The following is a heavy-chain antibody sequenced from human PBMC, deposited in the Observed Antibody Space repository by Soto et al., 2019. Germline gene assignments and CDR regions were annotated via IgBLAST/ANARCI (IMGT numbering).Heavy chain of an antibody. V-gene: IGHV3-7*02. CDR2: IKQDGSEN. CDR3: ARSYVWGSYRYYYGMDV. J-gene: IGHJ6*02. CDR1: GFTFSNYL. D-gene: IGHD3-16*02. Sequence: PGGSLRLSCAASGFTFSNYLMSWVRQAPGEGLEWVANIKQDGSENSYVDSVKGRFTISRDNAKNSLYLQMNSLRAEDTAVYYCARSYVWGSYRYYYGMDVWGQGTTVTVSS.